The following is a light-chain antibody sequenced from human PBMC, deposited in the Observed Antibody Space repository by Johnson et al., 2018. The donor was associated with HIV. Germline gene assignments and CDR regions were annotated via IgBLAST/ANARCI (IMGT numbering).Light chain of an antibody. CDR3: GAWDSSLGSHYV. CDR2: EKN. Sequence: QSVLSQPPSVSAAPVQNVTISCSGNSSNIGNNYVSWYQQVPGTAPKLLIYEKNKRPSGIPDRFSASMSGTSATLAITGLQTGDERDYYCGAWDSSLGSHYVFGTGTRVTVL. CDR1: SSNIGNNY. J-gene: IGLJ1*01. V-gene: IGLV1-51*02.